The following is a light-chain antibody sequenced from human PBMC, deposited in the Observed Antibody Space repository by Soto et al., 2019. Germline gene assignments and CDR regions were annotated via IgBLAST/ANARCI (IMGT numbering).Light chain of an antibody. J-gene: IGKJ1*01. V-gene: IGKV3-15*01. Sequence: EIVMTQSPATLSVSPGERATLSCRASQSVSSNLAWYQQKPGQAPRLLIYGASTRATGIPARFSGSGSGTEFTPTISSLQSEDFAVYYCQQYNNWLGTFGQGTKVEIK. CDR3: QQYNNWLGT. CDR1: QSVSSN. CDR2: GAS.